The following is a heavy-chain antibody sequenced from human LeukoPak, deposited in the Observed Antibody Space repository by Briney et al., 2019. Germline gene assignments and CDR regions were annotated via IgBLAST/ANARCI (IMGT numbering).Heavy chain of an antibody. CDR1: GGSISSYY. V-gene: IGHV4-59*01. Sequence: SETLSLTCTVSGGSISSYYWSWIRQLPGKGLEWIGYIYYSGSTNYNPSLKSRVTISVDTSKNQFSLKLSSVTAADTAVYYCARSHYDILTGYYSNFDYWGQGTLVTVSS. D-gene: IGHD3-9*01. CDR2: IYYSGST. CDR3: ARSHYDILTGYYSNFDY. J-gene: IGHJ4*02.